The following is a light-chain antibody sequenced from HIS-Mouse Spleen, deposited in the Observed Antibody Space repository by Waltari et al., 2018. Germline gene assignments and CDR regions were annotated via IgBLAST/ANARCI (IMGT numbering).Light chain of an antibody. Sequence: SYELTQPPSVSVFPGQTARITCSGDALPKKYAYWYQQKAGQAPVLVIYEDSKRPPGTPERFSGSSAGTMATLTISGAQVEDEADYYCYSTDSSGNHRVFGGGTKLTVL. V-gene: IGLV3-10*01. J-gene: IGLJ2*01. CDR3: YSTDSSGNHRV. CDR1: ALPKKY. CDR2: EDS.